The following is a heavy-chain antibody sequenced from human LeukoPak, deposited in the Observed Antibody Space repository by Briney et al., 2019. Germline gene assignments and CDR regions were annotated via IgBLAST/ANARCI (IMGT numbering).Heavy chain of an antibody. D-gene: IGHD2-2*01. V-gene: IGHV4-4*07. CDR2: IYTSGST. Sequence: SETLSLTCTVSGGSISSYYWSWIRQPAGKGLEWIGRIYTSGSTNYNPSLKSRVTMSVDTSKNQFSLKLSSVTASDTAVYYCARIAPLVHCSSTSCYYYYGMDVWGQGTTVTVSS. J-gene: IGHJ6*02. CDR1: GGSISSYY. CDR3: ARIAPLVHCSSTSCYYYYGMDV.